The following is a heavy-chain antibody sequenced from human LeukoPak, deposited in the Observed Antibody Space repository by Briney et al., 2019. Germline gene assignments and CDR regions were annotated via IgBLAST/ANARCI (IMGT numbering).Heavy chain of an antibody. Sequence: SVKVSCKASGGTFSSYAISWVRQAPGQGLEWMGRIIPILGIANYAQKFQGRATITADKSTSTAYMELSSLRSEDTAVYYCASYDSSGWYYYWGQGTLVTVSS. CDR1: GGTFSSYA. V-gene: IGHV1-69*04. CDR3: ASYDSSGWYYY. D-gene: IGHD6-19*01. J-gene: IGHJ4*02. CDR2: IIPILGIA.